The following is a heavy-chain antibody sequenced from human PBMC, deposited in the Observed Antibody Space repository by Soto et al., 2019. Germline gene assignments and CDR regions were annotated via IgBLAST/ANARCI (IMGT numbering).Heavy chain of an antibody. Sequence: GGSLRLSCAASGFTFSSYSMNWVRQAPGKGLEWVSSISSSSSYIYYADSVKGRFTISRDNAKNSLYLQMNSLRAEDTAVYYCARVWRTAASMDVWGQGTTVTVSS. CDR1: GFTFSSYS. V-gene: IGHV3-21*01. J-gene: IGHJ6*02. D-gene: IGHD6-13*01. CDR3: ARVWRTAASMDV. CDR2: ISSSSSYI.